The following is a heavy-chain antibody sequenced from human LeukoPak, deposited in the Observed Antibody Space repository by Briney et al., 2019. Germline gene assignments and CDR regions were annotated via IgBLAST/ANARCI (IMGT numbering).Heavy chain of an antibody. CDR1: GGSISSGGHY. Sequence: SETLSLTCTVSGGSISSGGHYWTWIRQHPGKGLEWIAYIYHTGTTYYNPSLKSRVNISVDTSKNQFSLKLSSVTAADTAVYYCARVGRAGYYDSSGYRYFDYWGQGTLVTVSS. CDR3: ARVGRAGYYDSSGYRYFDY. V-gene: IGHV4-31*03. D-gene: IGHD3-22*01. J-gene: IGHJ4*02. CDR2: IYHTGTT.